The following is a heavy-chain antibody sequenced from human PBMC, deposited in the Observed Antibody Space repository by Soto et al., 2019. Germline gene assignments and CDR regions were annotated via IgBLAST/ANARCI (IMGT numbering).Heavy chain of an antibody. CDR1: GYTFTSYA. Sequence: QVQLVQSGAEEKKPGASVKVSCKASGYTFTSYAMHWVRQAPGQRLEWMGWINAGNGNTKYSQKFQGRVTITRDTSASTAYMEPSSLRSEDTAVYYCARDTMVALDYWGQGTLVTVSS. J-gene: IGHJ4*02. V-gene: IGHV1-3*05. CDR2: INAGNGNT. CDR3: ARDTMVALDY. D-gene: IGHD2-15*01.